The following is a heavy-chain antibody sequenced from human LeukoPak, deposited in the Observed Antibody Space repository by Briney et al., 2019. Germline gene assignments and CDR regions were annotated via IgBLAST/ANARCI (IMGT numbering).Heavy chain of an antibody. J-gene: IGHJ6*02. D-gene: IGHD2-2*01. CDR1: GFTFSSYA. CDR2: ISGSGGST. CDR3: AKDRGSTSWDRYYYGMDV. Sequence: PGGSLRLSCAASGFTFSSYAMSWVRQAPGKGLEWVSAISGSGGSTYYADSVKGRFTISRDNSKNTLYLQMNSLRAEDTAVYYCAKDRGSTSWDRYYYGMDVWGQGTTVTVSS. V-gene: IGHV3-23*01.